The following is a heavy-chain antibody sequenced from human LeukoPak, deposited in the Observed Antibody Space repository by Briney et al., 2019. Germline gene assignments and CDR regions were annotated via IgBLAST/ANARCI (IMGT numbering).Heavy chain of an antibody. CDR2: ITGSASST. V-gene: IGHV3-23*01. CDR1: GFTFSRYA. J-gene: IGHJ3*02. Sequence: GGSLRLSCAASGFTFSRYAMSWVRQAPGKGLEWVSSITGSASSTYNADSVKGRFAISRDNTKNTLSLQMNTLRAEDTAVYYCAKLRSPFITDAFDIWGKGTMVTVSS. D-gene: IGHD3-22*01. CDR3: AKLRSPFITDAFDI.